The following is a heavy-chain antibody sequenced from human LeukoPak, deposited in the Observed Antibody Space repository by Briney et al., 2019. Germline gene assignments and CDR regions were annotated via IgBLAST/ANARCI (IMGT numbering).Heavy chain of an antibody. J-gene: IGHJ6*03. CDR2: ISSNGGST. CDR1: GFTFSSYP. CDR3: ARAADAPGYCYYVEV. Sequence: GGSLRLSSAPSGFTFSSYPMHWVPQAPGKGLEYVSAISSNGGSTYYAQSVKGRFTISRDNSKNTLYLQMGSLRAEDMALYYRARAADAPGYCYYVEVWGNGTTVTVSS. V-gene: IGHV3-64*01.